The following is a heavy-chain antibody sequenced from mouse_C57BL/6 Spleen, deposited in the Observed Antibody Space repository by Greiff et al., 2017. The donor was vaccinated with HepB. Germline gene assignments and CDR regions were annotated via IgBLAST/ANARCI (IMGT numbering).Heavy chain of an antibody. D-gene: IGHD1-1*01. CDR1: GYSITSGYY. CDR2: ISYDGSN. J-gene: IGHJ1*03. Sequence: EVKLQESGPGLVKPSQSLSLTCSVTGYSITSGYYWNWIRQFPGNKLEWMGYISYDGSNNYNPSLKNRISITRDTSKNQFFLKLNSVTTEDTATYYCAREDGTTEGYFDVWGTGTTVTVSS. V-gene: IGHV3-6*01. CDR3: AREDGTTEGYFDV.